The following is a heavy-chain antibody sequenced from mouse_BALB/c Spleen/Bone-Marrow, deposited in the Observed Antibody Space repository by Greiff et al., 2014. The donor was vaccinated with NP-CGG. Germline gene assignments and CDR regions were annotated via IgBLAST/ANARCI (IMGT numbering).Heavy chain of an antibody. CDR1: GFTFTSSW. D-gene: IGHD2-14*01. CDR3: ARSYRFWYFDV. CDR2: IHPNSGNT. J-gene: IGHJ1*01. V-gene: IGHV1S130*01. Sequence: QVQLQQSGSVLVRPGTSVNLSCKAPGFTFTSSWMHWAKQRPGQGLEWIGDIHPNSGNTYYNEKFKGKATLTVDSSSSTAYVDLSSLTSEDSAVHFCARSYRFWYFDVWGAGTTVTVSS.